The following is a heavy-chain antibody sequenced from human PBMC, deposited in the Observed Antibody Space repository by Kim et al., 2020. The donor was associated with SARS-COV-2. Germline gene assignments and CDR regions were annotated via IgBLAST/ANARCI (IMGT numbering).Heavy chain of an antibody. V-gene: IGHV5-51*01. J-gene: IGHJ4*02. D-gene: IGHD3-9*01. CDR3: ARGHPYDILTGYYDY. CDR2: IYPGDSDT. CDR1: GYSFTSYW. Sequence: GESLKISCKGSGYSFTSYWIGWVRQMPGKGLEWMGIIYPGDSDTRYSPSFQGQVTISADKSISTAYLQWSSLKASDTAMYYCARGHPYDILTGYYDYWGQGTLVTVSS.